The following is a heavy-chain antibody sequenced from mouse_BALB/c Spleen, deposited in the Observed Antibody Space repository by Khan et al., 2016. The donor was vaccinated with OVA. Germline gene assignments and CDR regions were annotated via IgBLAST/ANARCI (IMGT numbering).Heavy chain of an antibody. CDR3: AKFTPDYYSMDY. Sequence: QVQLKQSGPGLVAPSQSLSTTCTVSGFSLTSFGVNWVRQPPGKGLEWLGVIWGDGSTNYHSTLKSRLIVSKDNSKSQVFLKLISLQTDDTATYYCAKFTPDYYSMDYWGQGTSVTVSS. V-gene: IGHV2-3*01. CDR1: GFSLTSFG. CDR2: IWGDGST. J-gene: IGHJ4*01. D-gene: IGHD1-1*01.